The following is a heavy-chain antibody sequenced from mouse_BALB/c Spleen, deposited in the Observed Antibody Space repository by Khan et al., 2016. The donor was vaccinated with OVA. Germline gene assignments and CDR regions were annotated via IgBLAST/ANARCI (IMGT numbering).Heavy chain of an antibody. Sequence: VQLQESGTELMKPGASVKISCKASGYKFSNYWIEWVKQRPGHGLEWIGEILPGSGSTKYNVKFKGKATFTADTSSSTAFMQLSSLTSEDSAVYYCARSSYGDCAQGTLVTVSA. J-gene: IGHJ3*01. V-gene: IGHV1-9*01. CDR3: ARSSYGD. D-gene: IGHD2-10*01. CDR1: GYKFSNYW. CDR2: ILPGSGST.